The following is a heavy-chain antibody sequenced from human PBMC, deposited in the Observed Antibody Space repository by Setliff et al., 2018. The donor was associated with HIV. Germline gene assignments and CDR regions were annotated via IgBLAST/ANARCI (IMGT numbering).Heavy chain of an antibody. D-gene: IGHD1-26*01. J-gene: IGHJ4*02. Sequence: PRGSLRLSCAASGFTFSNAWMNWVRQAPGKGLEWVGRIKSKTDGGTTDYAAPVKGRFTISRDDSKNTLYLQMNSLKTEDTAVYYCTTDLGGSYHGWNYWGQGTLVTVSS. V-gene: IGHV3-15*07. CDR3: TTDLGGSYHGWNY. CDR2: IKSKTDGGTT. CDR1: GFTFSNAW.